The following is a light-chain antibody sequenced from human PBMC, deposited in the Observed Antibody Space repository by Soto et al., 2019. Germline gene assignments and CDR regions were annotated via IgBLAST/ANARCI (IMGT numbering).Light chain of an antibody. Sequence: EIVLTQSPGTLSLSPGERATLSCRASQSLRSNYLAWYQQKPGQGPRLLIYLVSSKATGVPDRFSGSGSVTDFTLTISRLEPDDFALYYCQQYGSSPETFGQGTKVEIK. V-gene: IGKV3-20*01. CDR3: QQYGSSPET. J-gene: IGKJ1*01. CDR1: QSLRSNY. CDR2: LVS.